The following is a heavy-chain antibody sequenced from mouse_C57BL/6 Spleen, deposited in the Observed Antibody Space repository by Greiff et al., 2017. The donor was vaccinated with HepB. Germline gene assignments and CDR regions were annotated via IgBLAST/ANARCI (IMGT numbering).Heavy chain of an antibody. D-gene: IGHD2-4*01. CDR3: ARWGHDYDGFDY. J-gene: IGHJ2*01. CDR2: IYPNNGGT. Sequence: PVASVTLPCPASCSPFTAYHLDWVTPTPVTRLEWIGDIYPNNGGTIYNQKFKGKATLTVDKSSSSAYMELRSLTSEDTAVYYCARWGHDYDGFDYWGQGTTLTVSS. CDR1: CSPFTAYH. V-gene: IGHV1-18*01.